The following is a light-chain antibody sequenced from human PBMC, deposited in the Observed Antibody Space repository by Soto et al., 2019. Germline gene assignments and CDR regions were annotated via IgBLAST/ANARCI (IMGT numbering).Light chain of an antibody. Sequence: DIQMTQFPSTLSASVGDRVTITCRASQSMSSYLAWYQQKPGKAPKLLIYEASGLESGVPSRFSGSGYGTEFTLTISSLQPDDFATYYCQQSSNYPWTFGQGTKVEVK. V-gene: IGKV1-5*03. CDR1: QSMSSY. CDR2: EAS. J-gene: IGKJ1*01. CDR3: QQSSNYPWT.